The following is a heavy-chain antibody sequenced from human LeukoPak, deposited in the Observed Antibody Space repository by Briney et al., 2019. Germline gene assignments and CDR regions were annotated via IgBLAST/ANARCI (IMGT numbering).Heavy chain of an antibody. CDR3: ASDTGIVGVQNGYGWFDP. Sequence: GASVKVSCKASGGTFSSYAISWVRQAPGQGLEWMGGIIPIFGTANYAQKFQGRVTITADESTSTAYMELSSLRSEDTAVYYCASDTGIVGVQNGYGWFDPWGQGTLVTVSS. CDR2: IIPIFGTA. D-gene: IGHD1-26*01. CDR1: GGTFSSYA. V-gene: IGHV1-69*13. J-gene: IGHJ5*02.